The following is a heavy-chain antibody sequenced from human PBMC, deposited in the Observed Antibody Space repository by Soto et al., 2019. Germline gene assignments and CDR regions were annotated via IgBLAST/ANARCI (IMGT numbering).Heavy chain of an antibody. V-gene: IGHV3-13*01. CDR2: IGTAGDT. Sequence: AASGFTFSSYDMHWVRQATGKGLEWVSAIGTAGDTYYPGSVKGRFTISRENAKNSLYLQMNSLRAGDTAVYYCARAARHYDILTGYYTIAFDIWGQGTMVTV. CDR1: GFTFSSYD. D-gene: IGHD3-9*01. CDR3: ARAARHYDILTGYYTIAFDI. J-gene: IGHJ3*02.